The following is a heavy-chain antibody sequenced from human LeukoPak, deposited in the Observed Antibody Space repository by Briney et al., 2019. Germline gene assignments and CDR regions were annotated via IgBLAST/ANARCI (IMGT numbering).Heavy chain of an antibody. CDR2: ISYDGSNK. D-gene: IGHD2-21*02. V-gene: IGHV3-30*18. CDR3: AKDCGGDCYLDH. CDR1: GFTFSSYG. Sequence: GGSLRLSCAASGFTFSSYGMHWVRQAPGKGLEWVAVISYDGSNKYYADSVKGRFTISRDNSKNTLYLQMNSLRAEDTAVYYCAKDCGGDCYLDHWGLGTLLTVSS. J-gene: IGHJ4*02.